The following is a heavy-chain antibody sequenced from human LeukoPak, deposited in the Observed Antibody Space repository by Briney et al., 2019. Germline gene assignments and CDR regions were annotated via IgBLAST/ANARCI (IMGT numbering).Heavy chain of an antibody. CDR2: INPNSGGT. CDR3: AGDRGGDAFDI. D-gene: IGHD3-10*01. J-gene: IGHJ3*02. V-gene: IGHV1-2*02. CDR1: GYTFTAYY. Sequence: ASVKVSCKASGYTFTAYYMHWVRQAPGQGLEWMGWINPNSGGTKYAQNFQGRVTMTRDTSISTAYMELSSLRSDDTAVYYCAGDRGGDAFDIWGQGTMVTVSS.